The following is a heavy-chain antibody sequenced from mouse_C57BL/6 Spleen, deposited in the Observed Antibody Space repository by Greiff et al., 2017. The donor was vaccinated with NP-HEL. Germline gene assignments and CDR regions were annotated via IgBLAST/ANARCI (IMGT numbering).Heavy chain of an antibody. J-gene: IGHJ2*01. Sequence: VQLQQPGAELVKPGASVKMSCKASGYTFTSYWITWVKRRPGQGLEWIGDIYPGSGSTNYNEKFKSKATMTVDTSSSTAYMKLSSLTSEDSAVYYCAINWENYFDYWGQSTTLTVSS. CDR2: IYPGSGST. CDR1: GYTFTSYW. D-gene: IGHD4-1*01. V-gene: IGHV1-55*01. CDR3: AINWENYFDY.